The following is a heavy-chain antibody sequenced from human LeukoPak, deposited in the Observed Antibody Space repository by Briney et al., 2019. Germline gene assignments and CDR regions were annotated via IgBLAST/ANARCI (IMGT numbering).Heavy chain of an antibody. Sequence: SVNVSCKASGGTFRSYAIIWVRQAPGKGLEWMGRIFPIFGTANYAQKFQGRVPITTGDSTSTAHMELSSLRSEDTAVYYCAVEMATISYYFDYWGQGTLVTVS. CDR1: GGTFRSYA. D-gene: IGHD5-24*01. J-gene: IGHJ4*02. CDR2: IFPIFGTA. CDR3: AVEMATISYYFDY. V-gene: IGHV1-69*05.